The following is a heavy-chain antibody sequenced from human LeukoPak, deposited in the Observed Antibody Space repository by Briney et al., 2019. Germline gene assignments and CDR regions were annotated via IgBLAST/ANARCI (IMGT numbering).Heavy chain of an antibody. D-gene: IGHD3-10*01. CDR2: INYSGSA. J-gene: IGHJ4*02. CDR1: GDSVSTGGYY. V-gene: IGHV4-31*03. Sequence: PSETLSLTCTVSGDSVSTGGYYWSWIRQHPGKGLEWIGYINYSGSAYYNVSLKSRVTISVDSSKNHFSLKLNSVTAADTAVYYCARYGSGSSEGYFDHWGQGTLATVSS. CDR3: ARYGSGSSEGYFDH.